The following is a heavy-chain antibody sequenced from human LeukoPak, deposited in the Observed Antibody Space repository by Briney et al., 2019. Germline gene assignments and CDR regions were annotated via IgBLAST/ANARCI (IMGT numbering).Heavy chain of an antibody. CDR1: GFTFSFYN. V-gene: IGHV3-48*02. J-gene: IGHJ4*02. CDR3: ARDLLDY. Sequence: GGSLRLSCAASGFTFSFYNMNWVRQAPGKGLEWVSYISRDSITTYYADSVKGRFTISRDNAKNSLYLQLNSLRDEDTAVYFCARDLLDYWGQGTLVTVSS. CDR2: ISRDSITT.